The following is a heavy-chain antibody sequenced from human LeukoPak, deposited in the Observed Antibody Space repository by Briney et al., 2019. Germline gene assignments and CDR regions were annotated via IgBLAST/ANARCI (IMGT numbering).Heavy chain of an antibody. Sequence: GESLKISCKGSGYGFTSYWIGWVRQMPGKGLEWMGIIYPGDSDTRYSPSFQGQVTISADKSISTAYLQWSSLKASDTAMYYCATYCCRCTSCQNGELDPCGQGTLVTVSS. CDR1: GYGFTSYW. CDR3: ATYCCRCTSCQNGELDP. J-gene: IGHJ5*02. D-gene: IGHD2-2*01. CDR2: IYPGDSDT. V-gene: IGHV5-51*01.